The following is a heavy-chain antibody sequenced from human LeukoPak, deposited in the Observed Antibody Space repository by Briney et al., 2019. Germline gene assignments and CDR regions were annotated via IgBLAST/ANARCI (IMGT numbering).Heavy chain of an antibody. J-gene: IGHJ3*02. D-gene: IGHD3-9*01. V-gene: IGHV3-64D*09. CDR3: VKDRGRDIFTGYSYAFDI. Sequence: GGSLRLSCSASGFTFSSYAMHWVRQAPGKGLEYVSAISSNGGSTYYADSVKGRFTISRDNSKNTLYLQMSSLRAEDTAVYYCVKDRGRDIFTGYSYAFDIWGQGTMVTVSS. CDR1: GFTFSSYA. CDR2: ISSNGGST.